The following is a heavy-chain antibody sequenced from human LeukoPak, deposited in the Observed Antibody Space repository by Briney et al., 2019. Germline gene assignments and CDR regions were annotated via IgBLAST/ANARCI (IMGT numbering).Heavy chain of an antibody. V-gene: IGHV3-7*01. Sequence: GGSLRLSCAASGFTFSSYAMHWVRQAPGKGLEWVANIKQDGSEKYYVDSVKGRFTISRDNAKNSLYLQMNSLRAEDTAVYYCARDQYSSGWCDVYYYYMDVWGKGTTVTVSS. CDR1: GFTFSSYA. CDR3: ARDQYSSGWCDVYYYYMDV. J-gene: IGHJ6*03. D-gene: IGHD6-19*01. CDR2: IKQDGSEK.